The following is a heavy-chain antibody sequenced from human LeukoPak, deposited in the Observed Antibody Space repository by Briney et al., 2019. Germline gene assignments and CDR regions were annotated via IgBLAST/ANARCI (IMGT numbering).Heavy chain of an antibody. V-gene: IGHV3-7*01. Sequence: GGSLRLSCVASGFPFKGYWMTWVRQSPGKGLDWVANIKPDGSETNYLDSVKGRFTISRDNARDSLFLEMNSLRVDDTAVYYCARDGGELWPLDEWGQGILVTVSS. CDR2: IKPDGSET. CDR3: ARDGGELWPLDE. J-gene: IGHJ4*02. CDR1: GFPFKGYW. D-gene: IGHD3-10*01.